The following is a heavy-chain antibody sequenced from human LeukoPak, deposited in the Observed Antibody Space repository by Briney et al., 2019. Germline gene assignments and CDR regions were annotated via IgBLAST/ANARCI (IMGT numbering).Heavy chain of an antibody. D-gene: IGHD3-3*01. V-gene: IGHV3-30*18. CDR3: AKALHSYYDFWSGYFIKDYGMDV. J-gene: IGHJ6*02. CDR1: GFTFSSYG. CDR2: ISYDGSNK. Sequence: PGGSLRLSCAASGFTFSSYGMHWVRQAPGKGLELVAVISYDGSNKYYADSVKGRFTISRDNSKNTLYLQMNSLRAEDTAVYYCAKALHSYYDFWSGYFIKDYGMDVWGQGTTVTVSS.